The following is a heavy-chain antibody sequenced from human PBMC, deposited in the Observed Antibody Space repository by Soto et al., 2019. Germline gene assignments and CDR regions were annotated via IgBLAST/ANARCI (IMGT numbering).Heavy chain of an antibody. V-gene: IGHV1-18*01. CDR2: ISVYNGNT. D-gene: IGHD2-2*01. J-gene: IGHJ6*02. CDR1: GYTFTAYG. Sequence: ASVKVSCKASGYTFTAYGISWVRQAPGQGLEWMGWISVYNGNTNYAQKLQGRVTMTTDTSTSTAYMELRSLRSDDTAVYYCASLDCSSTSCYGRVYYYYGMDVWGQGTTVTVSS. CDR3: ASLDCSSTSCYGRVYYYYGMDV.